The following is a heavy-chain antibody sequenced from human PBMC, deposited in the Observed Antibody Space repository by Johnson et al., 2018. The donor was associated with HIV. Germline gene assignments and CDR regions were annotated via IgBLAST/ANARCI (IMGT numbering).Heavy chain of an antibody. CDR1: GFTFDDFG. CDR3: ARDAVTPI. J-gene: IGHJ3*02. CDR2: ISYDGGNK. V-gene: IGHV3-30*03. Sequence: QMLLVESGGGVVRPGGSMRVSCAASGFTFDDFGMSWVRQAPGKGLEWVAVISYDGGNKYYADSVKGRFTISRDNSKNTLYLQMGSLRAEDMAVYYCARDAVTPIWGQGTMVTVSS. D-gene: IGHD4-17*01.